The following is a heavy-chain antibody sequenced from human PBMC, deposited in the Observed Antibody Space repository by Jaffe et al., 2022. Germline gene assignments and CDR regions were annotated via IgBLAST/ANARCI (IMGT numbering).Heavy chain of an antibody. V-gene: IGHV3-30*02. D-gene: IGHD6-19*01. CDR3: AKDGSQWLAGDFDY. CDR1: GFTFSSYG. J-gene: IGHJ4*02. Sequence: QVQLVESGGGVVQPGGSLRLSCAASGFTFSSYGMHWVRQAPGKGLEWVAFIRYDGSNKYYADSVKGRFTISRDNSKNTLYLQMNSLRAEDTAVYYCAKDGSQWLAGDFDYWGQGTLVTVSS. CDR2: IRYDGSNK.